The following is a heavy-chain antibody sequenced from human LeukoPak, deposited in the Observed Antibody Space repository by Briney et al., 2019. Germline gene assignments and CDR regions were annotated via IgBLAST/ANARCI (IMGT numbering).Heavy chain of an antibody. CDR3: ARVGGGYDYDY. V-gene: IGHV4-59*01. CDR1: GGSISSYY. D-gene: IGHD5-12*01. CDR2: IYYSGST. Sequence: SETLSLTCTVSGGSISSYYWSWLRQPPGKGLEWIGYIYYSGSTNYNPSLKSRVTISVDTSKNQFSLKLSSVTAADTAVYYCARVGGGYDYDYWGQGTLVTVSS. J-gene: IGHJ4*02.